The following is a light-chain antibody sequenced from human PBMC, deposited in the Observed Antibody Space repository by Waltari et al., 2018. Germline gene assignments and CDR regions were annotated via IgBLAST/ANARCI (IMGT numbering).Light chain of an antibody. CDR1: QSVSNM. Sequence: EIVLTQSPGTISWSPGKRATLSCRASQSVSNMLACYQQKPGQAPMLLIYDTSNRATGIPARLSVSGSGSDFTLTISRLEPEDFAVYYCQQRSNWPPTFGQGTKVEI. J-gene: IGKJ1*01. CDR3: QQRSNWPPT. V-gene: IGKV3-11*01. CDR2: DTS.